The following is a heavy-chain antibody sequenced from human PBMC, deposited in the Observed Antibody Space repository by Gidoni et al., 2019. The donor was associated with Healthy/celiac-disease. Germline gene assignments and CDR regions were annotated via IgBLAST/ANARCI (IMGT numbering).Heavy chain of an antibody. D-gene: IGHD2-8*01. CDR2: IIPNFGTA. V-gene: IGHV1-69*01. J-gene: IGHJ5*02. CDR1: GGTFSSYA. CDR3: AIRVRADDSNVWFDP. Sequence: QVQLVQSGAVVKTPWASVKVSCKASGGTFSSYATSWVRQAPGQGLEWMGGIIPNFGTANYEQKFQGRVTITADESTSTAYMELSSLRSEDTAVYYCAIRVRADDSNVWFDPWGQGTLVTVSS.